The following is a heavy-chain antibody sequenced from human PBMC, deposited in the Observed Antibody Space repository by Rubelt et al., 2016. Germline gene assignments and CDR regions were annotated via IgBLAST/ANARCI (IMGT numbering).Heavy chain of an antibody. Sequence: QVQLQQWGAGLLKPSETLSLSCGIYGGSFSSNYWNWIRQSPGKGLEWIGEINPSGSTNHNPSLKSRVTISADTSSNQFSLKLSSVTAADTAVYYCARTGPSTSSIYWGQGTLVTVSS. CDR1: GGSFSSNY. CDR3: ARTGPSTSSIY. J-gene: IGHJ4*02. D-gene: IGHD6-6*01. CDR2: INPSGST. V-gene: IGHV4-34*01.